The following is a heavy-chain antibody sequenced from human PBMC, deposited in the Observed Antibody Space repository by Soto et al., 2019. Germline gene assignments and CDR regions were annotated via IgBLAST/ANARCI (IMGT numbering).Heavy chain of an antibody. J-gene: IGHJ4*02. CDR2: VNPSGGRT. CDR1: GDTFTDYY. D-gene: IGHD2-21*02. V-gene: IGHV1-46*01. CDR3: ARGGHVVVVTAALDY. Sequence: QVQLMQSGAEVKKPGASVKVSCKASGDTFTDYYINWVRQAPGQGLEWMGTVNPSGGRTTNAQHFLGRVNMTRDTYTSTLYFRLTSLTSDDTAIYYCARGGHVVVVTAALDYWGQGTLVTVSS.